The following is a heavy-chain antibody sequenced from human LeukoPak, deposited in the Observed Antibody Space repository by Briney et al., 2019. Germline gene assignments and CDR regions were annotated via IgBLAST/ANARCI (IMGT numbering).Heavy chain of an antibody. V-gene: IGHV3-9*01. CDR2: ISWNSGSI. Sequence: GGSLRLSCAASGFTFDDYAMHWVRQAPGKGLEWVSGISWNSGSIGYADSVKGRFTISRDNAKNSLYLQMNSLRAKDTALYYCAKDSGDYYDSSGYFDYWGQGTLVTVSS. CDR3: AKDSGDYYDSSGYFDY. CDR1: GFTFDDYA. J-gene: IGHJ4*02. D-gene: IGHD3-22*01.